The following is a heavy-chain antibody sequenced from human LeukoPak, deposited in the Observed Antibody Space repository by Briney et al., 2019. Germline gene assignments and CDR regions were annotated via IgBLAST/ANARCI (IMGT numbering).Heavy chain of an antibody. CDR3: ARDSSGSPGPDDY. CDR1: GYTFTSYY. Sequence: VASVKVSCKASGYTFTSYYMHWVRQAPGQGLEWMGWISAYNGNTNYAQKLQGRVTMTTDTSTSTAHMELRSLRSDDTAVYYCARDSSGSPGPDDYWGQGTLVTVSS. CDR2: ISAYNGNT. J-gene: IGHJ4*02. V-gene: IGHV1-18*04. D-gene: IGHD6-19*01.